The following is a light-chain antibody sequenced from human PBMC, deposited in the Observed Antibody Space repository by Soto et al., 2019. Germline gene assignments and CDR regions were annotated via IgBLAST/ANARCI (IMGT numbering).Light chain of an antibody. CDR2: DAS. CDR3: QQRSNWPQVT. V-gene: IGKV3-11*01. CDR1: QSVSSY. J-gene: IGKJ5*01. Sequence: ESVLTQSPATLSFSPGERYTHSSRAIQSVSSYLAWYQQKPGQAPRLLIYDASNRATGIPARFSGSGSGTDFTLTISILELEDFAVYYCQQRSNWPQVTFGQGTRLEIK.